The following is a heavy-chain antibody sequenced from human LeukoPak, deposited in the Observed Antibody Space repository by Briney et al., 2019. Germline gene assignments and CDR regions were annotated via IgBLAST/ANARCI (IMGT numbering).Heavy chain of an antibody. V-gene: IGHV5-51*01. Sequence: GESLKISCKGSGYSFTSYWIGWVRQMPGKGLEWMGIIYPGDSDTRYSPSFQGQVTISADKSISTAYLQWSSLKASDTAMYYCARHLGQILYYGSGSYSHFDYWGQGTLVTVSS. CDR3: ARHLGQILYYGSGSYSHFDY. J-gene: IGHJ4*02. D-gene: IGHD3-10*01. CDR1: GYSFTSYW. CDR2: IYPGDSDT.